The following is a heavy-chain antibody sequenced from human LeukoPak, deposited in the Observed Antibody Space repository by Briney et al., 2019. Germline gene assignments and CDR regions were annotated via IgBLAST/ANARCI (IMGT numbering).Heavy chain of an antibody. CDR1: GYTFTNYG. CDR2: IIPIFGTA. Sequence: ASVKVSCKASGYTFTNYGLIWVRQAPGQGLEWMGGIIPIFGTANYAQKFQGRVTITTDESTSTAYMELSSLRSEDTAVYYCATTNHKTRWGQGTLVTVSS. CDR3: ATTNHKTR. D-gene: IGHD1-14*01. J-gene: IGHJ4*02. V-gene: IGHV1-69*05.